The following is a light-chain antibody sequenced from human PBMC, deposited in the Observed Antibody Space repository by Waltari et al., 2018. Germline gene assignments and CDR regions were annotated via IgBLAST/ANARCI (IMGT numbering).Light chain of an antibody. V-gene: IGKV1-5*03. CDR1: QSISNW. Sequence: DIQMTQSPSSLSASVGDRVTITCRASQSISNWLAWYQQKPGKAPILLIYKASISKSGVPSRFSGSGSGTQFTLTISSLQPGDFATYYCQQYNTYSSFGQGTKLEIK. CDR2: KAS. CDR3: QQYNTYSS. J-gene: IGKJ2*01.